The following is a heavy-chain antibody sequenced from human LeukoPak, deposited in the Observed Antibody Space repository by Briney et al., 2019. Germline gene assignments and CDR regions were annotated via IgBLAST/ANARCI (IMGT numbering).Heavy chain of an antibody. D-gene: IGHD1-26*01. J-gene: IGHJ6*03. CDR2: INHSGST. V-gene: IGHV4-34*01. CDR3: ARDPYSGSYGHLYYYYMDV. CDR1: GGSFSGYY. Sequence: SETLSLTCAVYGGSFSGYYWSWIRQPPGKGLEWIGEINHSGSTNYNPSLKSRVTISVGTSKNQFSLKLSSVTAADTAVYYCARDPYSGSYGHLYYYYMDVWGKGTTVTISS.